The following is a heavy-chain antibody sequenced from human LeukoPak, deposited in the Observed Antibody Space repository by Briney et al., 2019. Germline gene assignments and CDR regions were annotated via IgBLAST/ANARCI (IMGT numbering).Heavy chain of an antibody. V-gene: IGHV3-48*04. D-gene: IGHD3-10*02. J-gene: IGHJ6*04. CDR2: ISGSGGTI. CDR3: AELGITMIGGV. Sequence: GGSLRLSCAASGFTFSSYSMNWVRQAPGKGLEWVSYISGSGGTIYYADSVKGRFTISRDDAKNSLYLQMNSLRAEDTAVYYCAELGITMIGGVWGKGTTVTISS. CDR1: GFTFSSYS.